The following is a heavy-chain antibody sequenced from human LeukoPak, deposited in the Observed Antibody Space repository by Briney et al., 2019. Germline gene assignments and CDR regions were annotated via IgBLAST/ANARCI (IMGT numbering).Heavy chain of an antibody. V-gene: IGHV4-59*01. D-gene: IGHD6-13*01. J-gene: IGHJ4*02. CDR1: GGSISSYY. CDR3: ARAKYSSSWYGWFDY. CDR2: IHYSGST. Sequence: NTSETLSLTCTVSGGSISSYYWSWIRQPPGKGLEWIGYIHYSGSTNYNPSLKSRVTISVDTSKNQFSLKLSSVTAADTAVYYCARAKYSSSWYGWFDYWGQGPLVTVSS.